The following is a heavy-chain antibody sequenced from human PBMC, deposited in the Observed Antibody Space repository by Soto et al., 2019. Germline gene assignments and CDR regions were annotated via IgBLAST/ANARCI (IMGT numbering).Heavy chain of an antibody. D-gene: IGHD1-26*01. CDR1: GFTFSDHY. J-gene: IGHJ4*02. Sequence: EVQLVESGGGLVQPGGSLRLSCAASGFTFSDHYMDWVRQAPGKGLEGVGGSRNKANSYSTEYAASVKGRFTISRDESKNSLYLEMNSLKTEDTAVYYCARFSGSYTRGLDHWGQGTLVTVSS. V-gene: IGHV3-72*01. CDR3: ARFSGSYTRGLDH. CDR2: SRNKANSYST.